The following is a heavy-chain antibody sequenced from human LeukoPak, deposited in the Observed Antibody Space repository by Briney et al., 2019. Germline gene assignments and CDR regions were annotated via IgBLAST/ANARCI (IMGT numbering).Heavy chain of an antibody. CDR2: IIPILGIA. Sequence: SVKVSCKASGGTFSSYAISWVRQAPGQGLEWMGRIIPILGIANYAQKFQGRVTITADKSTSTAYMELSSLRSEDTAVYYCARDRASITIFGVAPPDNWFDPWGQGTLVTVSS. CDR1: GGTFSSYA. D-gene: IGHD3-3*01. CDR3: ARDRASITIFGVAPPDNWFDP. J-gene: IGHJ5*02. V-gene: IGHV1-69*04.